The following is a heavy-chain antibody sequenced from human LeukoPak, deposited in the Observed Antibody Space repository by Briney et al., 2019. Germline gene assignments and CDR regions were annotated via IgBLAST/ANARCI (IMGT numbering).Heavy chain of an antibody. Sequence: GGSLRLSCAASGFPFPTYAMNWVRQAPGKGLEWVSTISGSGSLTFYADSVKGRFTISRDNSKNTLYLQMNSLRAEDTAVYYCAKATGYYGSGSYYGNYYYYYMDVWGKGTTVTVSS. CDR3: AKATGYYGSGSYYGNYYYYYMDV. J-gene: IGHJ6*03. V-gene: IGHV3-23*01. CDR1: GFPFPTYA. CDR2: ISGSGSLT. D-gene: IGHD3-10*01.